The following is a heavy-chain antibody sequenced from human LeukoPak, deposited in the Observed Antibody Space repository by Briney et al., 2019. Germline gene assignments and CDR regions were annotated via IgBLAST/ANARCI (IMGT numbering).Heavy chain of an antibody. CDR1: GYTFTSYD. CDR2: MNPNSANT. D-gene: IGHD1-7*01. Sequence: GASVKVSCKASGYTFTSYDIDWVRRAPGQGLEWMGWMNPNSANTGYAQKFQGRVTMTRNTSISTAYMELSSLTSEDTAIYYCARAGVNYAHYYYMDVWGKGTTVTVSS. J-gene: IGHJ6*03. CDR3: ARAGVNYAHYYYMDV. V-gene: IGHV1-8*01.